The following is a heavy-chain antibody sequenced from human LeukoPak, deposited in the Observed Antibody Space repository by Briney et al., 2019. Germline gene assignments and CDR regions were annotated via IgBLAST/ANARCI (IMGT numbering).Heavy chain of an antibody. CDR1: GYTCTGYY. J-gene: IGHJ5*02. V-gene: IGHV1-2*02. CDR2: INPNSGGT. CDR3: ARDRLASSGWYRGGVLNWFDP. D-gene: IGHD6-19*01. Sequence: GASVTVSCKASGYTCTGYYMHWVRQAPGQGLEWMGWINPNSGGTNYAQKFQGRVTMTRDTSISTAYMELSRLRSDDTAVYYCARDRLASSGWYRGGVLNWFDPWGQGTLVTVSS.